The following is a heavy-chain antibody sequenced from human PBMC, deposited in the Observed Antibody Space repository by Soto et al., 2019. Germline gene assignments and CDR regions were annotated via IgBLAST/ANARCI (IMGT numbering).Heavy chain of an antibody. CDR2: ISDSGST. Sequence: PSDTLSLTFSVSGASIGSVDDYWTWIRQSPGKGLELIGYISDSGSTFYNPSLRSRLTIALDTSKNHFSLKLNSVTAADTAVYYCAKYQPPESXPWGQGILGTVSS. CDR1: GASIGSVDDY. J-gene: IGHJ5*02. V-gene: IGHV4-30-4*02. CDR3: AKYQPPESXP.